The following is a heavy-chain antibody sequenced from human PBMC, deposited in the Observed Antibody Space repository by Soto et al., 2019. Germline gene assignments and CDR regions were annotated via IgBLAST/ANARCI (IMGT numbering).Heavy chain of an antibody. D-gene: IGHD4-17*01. Sequence: PGGSLRLSCAASGFPFSSYAMSWVRQAPGKGLEWISSITGGDERTYYADPVKGRFTISRDNSKNTLYLQMNSLTAEDTAFYFCAKIPVMTTVTHYFDSWGQGILVTVSS. V-gene: IGHV3-23*01. J-gene: IGHJ4*02. CDR1: GFPFSSYA. CDR2: ITGGDERT. CDR3: AKIPVMTTVTHYFDS.